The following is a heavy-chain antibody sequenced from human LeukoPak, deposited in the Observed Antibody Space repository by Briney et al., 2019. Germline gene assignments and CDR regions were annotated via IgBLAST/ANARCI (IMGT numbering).Heavy chain of an antibody. CDR2: INPNSGGT. CDR1: GYTFTGYY. V-gene: IGHV1-2*02. CDR3: ARTPPDLRFLEWQWAFDI. Sequence: ASVKVSCKASGYTFTGYYMHWVRQAPGQGLEWMGWINPNSGGTNYAQKFQGRVTMTRDTSISTAYMELSRLRSDDTAVYYCARTPPDLRFLEWQWAFDIWGQGTMVTVSS. J-gene: IGHJ3*02. D-gene: IGHD3-3*01.